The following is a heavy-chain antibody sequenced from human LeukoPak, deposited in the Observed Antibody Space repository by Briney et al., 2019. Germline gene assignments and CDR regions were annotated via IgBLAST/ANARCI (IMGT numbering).Heavy chain of an antibody. J-gene: IGHJ4*02. D-gene: IGHD5-18*01. CDR3: TKGTIWLPFDY. CDR2: ISGSGGST. Sequence: GGSLRLSRAASGFISSNYAMSWARQAPAKGLEWVSAISGSGGSTYYADSVKGRFTISRDNSKNTLYLQMNSLRAEDTAVYYCTKGTIWLPFDYWGQGTLVTVSS. CDR1: GFISSNYA. V-gene: IGHV3-23*01.